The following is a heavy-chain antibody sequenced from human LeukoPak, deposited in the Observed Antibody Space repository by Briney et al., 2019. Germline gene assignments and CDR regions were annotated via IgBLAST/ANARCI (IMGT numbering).Heavy chain of an antibody. D-gene: IGHD1-26*01. J-gene: IGHJ4*02. CDR3: AKPIVGATEGLFDY. Sequence: GGSLRLSCAASGFTFSSYAMSWVRQAPVKGLEWVSAISGSGGSTYYADSVKGRFTISRDNSKNTLYLQMNSLRAEDTAVYYCAKPIVGATEGLFDYWGQGTLVTVSS. CDR1: GFTFSSYA. CDR2: ISGSGGST. V-gene: IGHV3-23*01.